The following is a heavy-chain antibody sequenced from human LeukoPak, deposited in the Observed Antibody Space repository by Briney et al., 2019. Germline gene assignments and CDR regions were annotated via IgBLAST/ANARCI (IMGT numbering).Heavy chain of an antibody. J-gene: IGHJ4*02. CDR3: ARQVAGPYYFDY. CDR2: IYSGGNT. Sequence: GGSLRLSCAASGFTVSSNYMSWVRQAPGKGLEWVSVIYSGGNTYYADSVKGRFTISRDNSKNTMYLQMNSLRAEDTAVYYCARQVAGPYYFDYWGQGTLVTVSS. D-gene: IGHD6-19*01. V-gene: IGHV3-66*04. CDR1: GFTVSSNY.